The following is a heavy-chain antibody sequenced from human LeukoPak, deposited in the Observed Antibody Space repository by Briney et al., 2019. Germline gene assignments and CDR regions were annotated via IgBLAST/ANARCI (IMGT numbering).Heavy chain of an antibody. D-gene: IGHD3-16*01. CDR2: INYSGST. Sequence: SETLSLTCTVSGGSISSSSYYWGWIRQPPGKGLEWIGSINYSGSTYYNPSLKSRVTISVDTSKNQFSLKLSSVTAADTAVYYCARLGQPAGGGYYYYGMDVWGQGTTVTVSS. J-gene: IGHJ6*02. CDR3: ARLGQPAGGGYYYYGMDV. CDR1: GGSISSSSYY. V-gene: IGHV4-39*01.